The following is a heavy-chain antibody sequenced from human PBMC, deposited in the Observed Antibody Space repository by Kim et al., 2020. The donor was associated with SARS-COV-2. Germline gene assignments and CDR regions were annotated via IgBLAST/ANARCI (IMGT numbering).Heavy chain of an antibody. Sequence: GGSLRLSCAASGFTFSSYEMNWVRQAPGKGLEWVSYISSSGSTIYYADSVKGRFTISRDNAKNSLYLQMNSLRAEDTAVYYCARLKIFTVRAFYYYYGMDVWGQGTTVTVSS. CDR3: ARLKIFTVRAFYYYYGMDV. CDR2: ISSSGSTI. D-gene: IGHD4-4*01. CDR1: GFTFSSYE. J-gene: IGHJ6*02. V-gene: IGHV3-48*03.